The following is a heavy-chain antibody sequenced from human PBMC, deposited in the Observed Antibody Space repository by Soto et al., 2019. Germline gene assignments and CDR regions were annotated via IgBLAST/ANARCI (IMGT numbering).Heavy chain of an antibody. CDR2: IYYSGST. V-gene: IGHV4-39*01. J-gene: IGHJ5*02. D-gene: IGHD3-10*01. CDR3: ARHRGPMLRGVISNWFDR. Sequence: SETLSLTGTVSGGSISSSGYYWGWIRQPPGKGLEWIGSIYYSGSTYYNSSLKSRVTISVDTSKNQFSLKLSSVTAADTAVYYFARHRGPMLRGVISNWFDRWGQGNLVAVCS. CDR1: GGSISSSGYY.